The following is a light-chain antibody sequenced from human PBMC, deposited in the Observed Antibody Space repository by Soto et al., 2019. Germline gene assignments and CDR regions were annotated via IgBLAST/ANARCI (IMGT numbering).Light chain of an antibody. CDR3: QQLNSYPIT. J-gene: IGKJ5*01. CDR1: QGISSY. V-gene: IGKV1-9*01. Sequence: DIQLTQSPSFLSASVGDRVTITCRASQGISSYLVWYQQRPGKAPKLLIYAASTLQSGVPSRFSGSGSGTEFHLTISSLQPEDFATYYCQQLNSYPITFGLGTRLEIK. CDR2: AAS.